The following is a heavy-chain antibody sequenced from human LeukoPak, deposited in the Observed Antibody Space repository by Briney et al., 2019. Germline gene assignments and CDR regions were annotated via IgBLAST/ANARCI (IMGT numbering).Heavy chain of an antibody. Sequence: GGSLRLSCAASGFTFSTYTISWVRQAPGKRLEWVSAILGSGATTYYADSVKGRFTISRDNSKNTAFLQMNSLRAEDTAVYYCAKWGGYGDYLGQGTLVTVSS. D-gene: IGHD3-3*01. CDR1: GFTFSTYT. V-gene: IGHV3-23*01. CDR3: AKWGGYGDY. J-gene: IGHJ4*02. CDR2: ILGSGATT.